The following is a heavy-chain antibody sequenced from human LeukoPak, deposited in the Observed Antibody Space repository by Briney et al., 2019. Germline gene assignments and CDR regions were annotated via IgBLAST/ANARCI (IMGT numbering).Heavy chain of an antibody. Sequence: ASVKVSCKVSGYTLTELSMHWVRQAPGKGLEWMGGFDPEDGETIYAQKFQGRVTMTEDTSTDTAYMELSSQRSEDTAVYYCATEDSTLFHDAFDIWGQGTMVTVSS. CDR3: ATEDSTLFHDAFDI. V-gene: IGHV1-24*01. J-gene: IGHJ3*02. CDR2: FDPEDGET. CDR1: GYTLTELS. D-gene: IGHD2-2*01.